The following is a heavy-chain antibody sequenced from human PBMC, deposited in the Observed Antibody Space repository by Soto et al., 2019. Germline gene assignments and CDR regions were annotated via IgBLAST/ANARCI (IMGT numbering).Heavy chain of an antibody. J-gene: IGHJ3*02. CDR2: ISSNGGST. Sequence: EVQLVESGGGLVQPGGSLRLSCAASGFTFSTYAMHWVRQAPGKGLEYVSVISSNGGSTYYANSVKGRFTISRDNSKNTLYLQMGSLRAEDMAVDYCARDGDGSGYRSYGFDIWGQGTMVTVSS. CDR1: GFTFSTYA. D-gene: IGHD5-12*01. V-gene: IGHV3-64*01. CDR3: ARDGDGSGYRSYGFDI.